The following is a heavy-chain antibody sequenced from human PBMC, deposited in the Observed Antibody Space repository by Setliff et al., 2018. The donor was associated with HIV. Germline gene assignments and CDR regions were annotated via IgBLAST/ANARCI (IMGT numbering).Heavy chain of an antibody. J-gene: IGHJ6*03. Sequence: GGSLRLSCAASGFTFSSYWMSWVRQAPGKGREWVANIKQDGSEKYYVDSVKGRFTISRDNTKNSLYLQMDSLRAEDTAVYYCARVVDTSGGYWGSFYRYMDVWGKGTTVTVSS. D-gene: IGHD3-10*01. CDR1: GFTFSSYW. CDR3: ARVVDTSGGYWGSFYRYMDV. CDR2: IKQDGSEK. V-gene: IGHV3-7*03.